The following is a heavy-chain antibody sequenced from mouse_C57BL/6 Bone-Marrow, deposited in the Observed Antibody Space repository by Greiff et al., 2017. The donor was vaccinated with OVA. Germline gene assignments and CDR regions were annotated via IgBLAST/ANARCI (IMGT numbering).Heavy chain of an antibody. CDR3: AIYYGNMYYFDY. CDR1: GYTFTSYW. CDR2: IDPSDSYT. V-gene: IGHV1-69*01. Sequence: QVQLQQPGAELVMPGASVKLSCKASGYTFTSYWMHWVKQRPGQGLEWIGEIDPSDSYTNYNQKFKGKSTLTVDKSSSTAYMQLSSLTSEDSAVYYCAIYYGNMYYFDYWGQGTTLTVSS. J-gene: IGHJ2*01. D-gene: IGHD2-1*01.